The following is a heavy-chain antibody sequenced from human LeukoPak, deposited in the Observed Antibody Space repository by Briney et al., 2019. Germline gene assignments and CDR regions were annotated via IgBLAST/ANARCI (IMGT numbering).Heavy chain of an antibody. D-gene: IGHD3-10*01. Sequence: QSGGSLRLSCAASGFTFSSYGMHWVRQAPGKGLEWVAFIRYDGSNKYYADSVKGRFTISRDNSKNTLYLQMNSLRAEDTAVYYCAKAPGSWYYGPSGLSDYMDVWGKGTTVTVSS. CDR1: GFTFSSYG. CDR2: IRYDGSNK. J-gene: IGHJ6*03. V-gene: IGHV3-30*02. CDR3: AKAPGSWYYGPSGLSDYMDV.